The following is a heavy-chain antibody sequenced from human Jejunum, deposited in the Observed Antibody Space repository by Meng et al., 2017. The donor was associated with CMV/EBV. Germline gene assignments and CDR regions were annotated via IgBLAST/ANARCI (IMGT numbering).Heavy chain of an antibody. CDR1: GLAVRDNP. D-gene: IGHD3-3*01. CDR2: LYEGGSA. J-gene: IGHJ5*01. V-gene: IGHV3-53*01. CDR3: AREQMGAWRGYFDC. Sequence: SGLAVRDNPMTWVRQVVGQGLQWVSTLYEGGSAHYAPSVEGRFRISKDNSANMVYLQMNSLGVEDTAVYYCAREQMGAWRGYFDCWGQGILVTVSS.